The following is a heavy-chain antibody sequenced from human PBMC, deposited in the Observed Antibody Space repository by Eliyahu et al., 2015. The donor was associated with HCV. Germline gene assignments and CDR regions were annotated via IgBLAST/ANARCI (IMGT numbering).Heavy chain of an antibody. CDR1: GGTXXSYT. J-gene: IGHJ4*02. CDR3: ARESRYSGSYPIIDY. Sequence: QVQLVQSGAEVKKPGSSVXVSXKASGGTXXSYTISWVRQXPGQGXEWMGRXIPILGIANYAQKFQGRVTITADKSTSTAYMELSSLRSEDTAVYYCARESRYSGSYPIIDYWGQGTLVTVSS. V-gene: IGHV1-69*08. D-gene: IGHD1-26*01. CDR2: XIPILGIA.